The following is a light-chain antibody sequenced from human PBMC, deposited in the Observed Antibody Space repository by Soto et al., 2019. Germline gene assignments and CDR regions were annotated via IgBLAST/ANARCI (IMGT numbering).Light chain of an antibody. CDR2: GAS. Sequence: IVLPQPPGPMSLSPVERATLSRTASQSVSSSALAWYQQKPGQAPRRLIYGASSRATGIPDRFSGSGSGTDFTLTISRLEPEDFAVYYCQYYGTSPQTFGQGTKVDIK. J-gene: IGKJ1*01. V-gene: IGKV3-20*01. CDR3: QYYGTSPQT. CDR1: QSVSSSA.